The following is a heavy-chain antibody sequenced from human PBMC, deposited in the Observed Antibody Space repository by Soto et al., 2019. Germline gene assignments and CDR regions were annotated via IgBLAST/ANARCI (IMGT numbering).Heavy chain of an antibody. Sequence: PSETLSLTCTVSGGSISSGGYYWSWIRQHPGKGLEWIGYIYYSGSTYYNPSLKSRVTISVDTSKNQFSLKLSSVTAADTAVYYCAREGPVPGYGMDVWGKGTTVTVSS. D-gene: IGHD3-10*02. J-gene: IGHJ6*04. CDR3: AREGPVPGYGMDV. CDR1: GGSISSGGYY. V-gene: IGHV4-31*03. CDR2: IYYSGST.